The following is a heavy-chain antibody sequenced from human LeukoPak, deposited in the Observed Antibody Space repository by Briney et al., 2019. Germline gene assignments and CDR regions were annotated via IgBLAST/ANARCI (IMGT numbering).Heavy chain of an antibody. CDR1: GGTFSSYA. CDR3: ARISRQRAAPINYYYYYMDV. CDR2: IIPIFGTA. Sequence: GASVKVSCKASGGTFSSYAISWVRQAPGQGLEWMGGIIPIFGTANYAQKFQGRVTITADKSTSTAYMELSSLRSEDTAVYYCARISRQRAAPINYYYYYMDVWGKGTTVTVSS. D-gene: IGHD2-2*02. V-gene: IGHV1-69*06. J-gene: IGHJ6*03.